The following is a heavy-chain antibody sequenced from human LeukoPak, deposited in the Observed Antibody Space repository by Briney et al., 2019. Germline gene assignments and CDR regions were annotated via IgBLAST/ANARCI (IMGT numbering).Heavy chain of an antibody. J-gene: IGHJ3*02. V-gene: IGHV3-15*01. CDR3: TTDITRSLYIVGATKGAFDI. D-gene: IGHD1-26*01. CDR1: GFTFSNAW. Sequence: PGGSLRLSCAASGFTFSNAWMSWVRQAPGKGLEWVGRIKSKTDGGTTDYAAPVKGRFTISRDDSKNTLYLQMNSLKTEDTAVYYCTTDITRSLYIVGATKGAFDIWGQGTMVTVSS. CDR2: IKSKTDGGTT.